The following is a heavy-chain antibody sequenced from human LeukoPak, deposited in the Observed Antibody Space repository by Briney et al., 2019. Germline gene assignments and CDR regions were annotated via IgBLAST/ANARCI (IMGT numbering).Heavy chain of an antibody. CDR2: ITSGTRT. CDR3: ASRAGRGRDYYDSSGYNDAFDI. D-gene: IGHD3-22*01. V-gene: IGHV3-23*01. CDR1: GFTFSSHG. Sequence: PGGSLRLSCVASGFTFSSHGMNWVRQAPGKGLEWVSGITSGTRTYYADSVKGRFTISRDNSKNTLYLQMNSLRAEDTAVYYCASRAGRGRDYYDSSGYNDAFDIWGQGTMVTVSS. J-gene: IGHJ3*02.